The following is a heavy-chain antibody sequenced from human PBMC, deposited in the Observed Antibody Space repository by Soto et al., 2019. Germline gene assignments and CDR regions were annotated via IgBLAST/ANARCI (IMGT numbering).Heavy chain of an antibody. Sequence: QVQLVQSGGEEKKPGASVKLSCEASGYTFTAYAIHWLRQAPGQRLEWMAWINPGNTNTKYSQKFLGRVTIARDTSASTAYLELGSIRSEDTAVYYCARSAISPYEGLNGPFDYWGQGNMVTVSS. D-gene: IGHD3-22*01. V-gene: IGHV1-3*05. CDR2: INPGNTNT. CDR3: ARSAISPYEGLNGPFDY. J-gene: IGHJ4*02. CDR1: GYTFTAYA.